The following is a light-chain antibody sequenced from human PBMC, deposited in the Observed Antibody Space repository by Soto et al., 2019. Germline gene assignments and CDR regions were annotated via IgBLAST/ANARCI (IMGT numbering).Light chain of an antibody. V-gene: IGKV1-6*01. J-gene: IGKJ4*01. CDR3: LQDHNYPPT. Sequence: AIQMTQFPSSLSASVGDRVTITCRASQDIRSDLGWYQQRPGKAPKLLIYAASSLESGVPSRFSGSGSGTDFTLTISSLQPEDFATYYCLQDHNYPPTFGGGTNGDSK. CDR2: AAS. CDR1: QDIRSD.